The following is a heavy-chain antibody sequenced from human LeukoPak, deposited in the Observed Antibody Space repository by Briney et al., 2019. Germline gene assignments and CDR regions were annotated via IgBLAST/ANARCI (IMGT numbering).Heavy chain of an antibody. CDR1: GYTFTSYD. V-gene: IGHV1-8*01. CDR3: ARTAARRFDY. Sequence: ASVKVSCKASGYTFTSYDINWVRQATGQGLEWMGWMNPNSGNTGYAQKFQGRVTMTRDTSTSTVYMELSSLRSDDTAVYYCARTAARRFDYWGQRTLVTVSS. CDR2: MNPNSGNT. J-gene: IGHJ4*02. D-gene: IGHD6-6*01.